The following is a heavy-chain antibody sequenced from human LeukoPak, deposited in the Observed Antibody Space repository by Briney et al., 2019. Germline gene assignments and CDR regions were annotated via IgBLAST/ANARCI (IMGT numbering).Heavy chain of an antibody. CDR1: GGSIGSDY. J-gene: IGHJ4*02. Sequence: SETLSLTCTVSGGSIGSDYWTWIRQPPGKGLEYIGYIYYTGGTNYNPSLKSRVTISVDTSKNQFSLKLSSVTAADTAVCFCAKYGNSGWVIDNWGQGTLVTVSS. D-gene: IGHD6-19*01. CDR2: IYYTGGT. CDR3: AKYGNSGWVIDN. V-gene: IGHV4-59*08.